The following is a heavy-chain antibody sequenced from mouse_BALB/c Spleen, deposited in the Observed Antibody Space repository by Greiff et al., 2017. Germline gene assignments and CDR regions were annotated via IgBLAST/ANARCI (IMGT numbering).Heavy chain of an antibody. CDR3: ARGGAYYRYDYAMDY. J-gene: IGHJ4*01. CDR1: GYTFTSYV. D-gene: IGHD2-14*01. CDR2: INPYNDGT. V-gene: IGHV1-14*01. Sequence: EVQLQQSGPELVKPGASVKMSCKASGYTFTSYVMHWVKQKPGQGLEWIGYINPYNDGTKYNEKFKGKATLTSDKSSSTAYMELSSLTSEDSAVYYCARGGAYYRYDYAMDYWGQGTSVTVSS.